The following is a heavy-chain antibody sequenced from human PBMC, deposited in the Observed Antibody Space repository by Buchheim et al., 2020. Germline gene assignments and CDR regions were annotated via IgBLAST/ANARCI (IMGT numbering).Heavy chain of an antibody. Sequence: EVQLVESGGGLVQPGGSLRLSCAASGFTVSSNYMSWVRQAPGKGLEWVSVIYSGGSRYYADSVKGRFTISRDNSKNTLYLQMNSLRAEDTAVYYCARAGVTKRVDWFDPWGQGTL. V-gene: IGHV3-66*01. J-gene: IGHJ5*02. CDR2: IYSGGSR. CDR3: ARAGVTKRVDWFDP. CDR1: GFTVSSNY. D-gene: IGHD4-17*01.